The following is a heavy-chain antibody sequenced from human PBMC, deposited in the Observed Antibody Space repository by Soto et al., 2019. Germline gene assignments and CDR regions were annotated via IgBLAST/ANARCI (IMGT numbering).Heavy chain of an antibody. CDR3: ARGGLLTIDY. CDR2: IYHSGST. V-gene: IGHV4-30-2*01. J-gene: IGHJ4*02. Sequence: SETLSLPCAVSGGSISSGGYSWSWIRQPPGKGLEWIGYIYHSGSTYYNPSLKSRVTISVDRSKNQFSLKLSSVTAADTAVYYCARGGLLTIDYWGQGTLVTVSS. D-gene: IGHD1-26*01. CDR1: GGSISSGGYS.